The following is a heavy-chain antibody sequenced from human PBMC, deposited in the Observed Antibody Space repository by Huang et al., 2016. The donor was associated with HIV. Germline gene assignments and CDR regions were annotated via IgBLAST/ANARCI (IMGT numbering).Heavy chain of an antibody. J-gene: IGHJ3*02. Sequence: QVQLVQSGAEVKKPGASVRVSCKASGYTFTGFYLHWVRQAPGHGFEWLGWINPKTGDPNVAQNFQGRVTRTSDTSSNTSYRDLSSLTSDDTALYYCARDPVVATTRTAAVRAFDIWGQGTVVTVSS. CDR1: GYTFTGFY. CDR3: ARDPVVATTRTAAVRAFDI. D-gene: IGHD2-21*02. CDR2: INPKTGDP. V-gene: IGHV1-2*02.